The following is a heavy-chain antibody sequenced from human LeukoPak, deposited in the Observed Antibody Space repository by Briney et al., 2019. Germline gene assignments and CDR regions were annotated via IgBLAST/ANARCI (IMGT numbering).Heavy chain of an antibody. J-gene: IGHJ3*02. CDR1: GFTFSSYG. Sequence: GGSLRLSCAASGFTFSSYGMHWVRQAPGKGLEWVAFIRYDGSNKYYADSVKGRFTISRDNSKNTLYLQMNSLRAEDTAVYYCAKERTYYHGSGSYYNWAFDIWGQGTMVTVSS. D-gene: IGHD3-10*01. CDR3: AKERTYYHGSGSYYNWAFDI. V-gene: IGHV3-30*02. CDR2: IRYDGSNK.